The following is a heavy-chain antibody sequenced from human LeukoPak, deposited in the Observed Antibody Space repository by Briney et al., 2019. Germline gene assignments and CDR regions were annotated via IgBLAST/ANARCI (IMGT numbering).Heavy chain of an antibody. CDR1: GYTFTSYG. Sequence: SVKVSCKASGYTFTSYGISWVRQAPGQGLEWMGGIIPIFGTANYAQKFQGRVTITADKSTSTAYMELSSLRSEDTAVYYCARDLSSPDWYFDLWGRGTLVTVSS. V-gene: IGHV1-69*06. CDR3: ARDLSSPDWYFDL. CDR2: IIPIFGTA. J-gene: IGHJ2*01. D-gene: IGHD6-6*01.